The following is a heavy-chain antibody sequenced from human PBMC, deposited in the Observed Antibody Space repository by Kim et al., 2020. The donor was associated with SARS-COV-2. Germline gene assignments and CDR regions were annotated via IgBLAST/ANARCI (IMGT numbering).Heavy chain of an antibody. CDR3: AKAGRGFDY. D-gene: IGHD3-10*01. J-gene: IGHJ4*02. CDR2: GST. V-gene: IGHV3-23*01. Sequence: GSTYYADSVKGRFTISRDNSKNTLYLQMNSLRAEDTAVYYCAKAGRGFDYWGQGTLVTVSS.